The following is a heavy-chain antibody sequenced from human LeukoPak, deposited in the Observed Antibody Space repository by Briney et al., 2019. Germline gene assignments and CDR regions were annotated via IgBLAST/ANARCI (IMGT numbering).Heavy chain of an antibody. Sequence: ASVKVSCKASAYTFIAYYMHWVRQAPGQGLEWRGWINPKSGGTNYAQKFQGRVTMTRDTSISTAYMELSRLTSDDTAVYYCARGGAWGDREVEYWGQGSLVTVSS. J-gene: IGHJ4*02. CDR1: AYTFIAYY. CDR3: ARGGAWGDREVEY. CDR2: INPKSGGT. V-gene: IGHV1-2*02. D-gene: IGHD3-16*01.